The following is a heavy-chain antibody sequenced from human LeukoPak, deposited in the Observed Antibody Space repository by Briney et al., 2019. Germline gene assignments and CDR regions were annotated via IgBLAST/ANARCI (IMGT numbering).Heavy chain of an antibody. V-gene: IGHV1-2*02. J-gene: IGHJ6*03. Sequence: GASVKVSCKASGYTLTGYYMHWVRQAPGQGLEWMGWINPNSGGTNYAQKFQGRVTMTRDTSISTAYMELGRLRSDDTAVYYCARQKDIVVVPAAAYYYYMDVWGKGTTVTVSS. CDR3: ARQKDIVVVPAAAYYYYMDV. CDR1: GYTLTGYY. CDR2: INPNSGGT. D-gene: IGHD2-2*01.